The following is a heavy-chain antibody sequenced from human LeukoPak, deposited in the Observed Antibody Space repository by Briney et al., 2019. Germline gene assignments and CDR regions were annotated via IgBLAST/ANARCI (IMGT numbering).Heavy chain of an antibody. CDR2: ISSSSSTI. V-gene: IGHV3-48*01. D-gene: IGHD1-26*01. Sequence: GGSLRLSCAASGFTFSSYSMTWVRQAPGKGLEWVSYISSSSSTIYYAGSVKGRFTISRDNAKNSLYLQMNSLRAEDTAVYYCARDLIVGATTRSDYWGQGTLVTVSS. CDR3: ARDLIVGATTRSDY. J-gene: IGHJ4*02. CDR1: GFTFSSYS.